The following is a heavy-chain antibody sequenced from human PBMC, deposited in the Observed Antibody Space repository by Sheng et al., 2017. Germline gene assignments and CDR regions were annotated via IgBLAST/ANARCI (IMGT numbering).Heavy chain of an antibody. CDR3: ARGVDYGDYMVYFQH. J-gene: IGHJ1*01. CDR1: GGTFSSYT. CDR2: IIPILGIA. D-gene: IGHD4-17*01. Sequence: QVQLVQSGAEVKKPGSSVKVSCKASGGTFSSYTISWVRQAPGQGLEWMGRIIPILGIANYAQKFQGRVTITADKSTSTAYMELSSLRSEDTAVYYCARGVDYGDYMVYFQHWGQGTLVTVSS. V-gene: IGHV1-69*02.